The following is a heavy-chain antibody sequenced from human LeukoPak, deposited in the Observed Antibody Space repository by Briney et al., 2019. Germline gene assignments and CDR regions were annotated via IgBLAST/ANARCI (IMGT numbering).Heavy chain of an antibody. Sequence: PGGSLRLSCAASGFTFSSYAMSWVRQAPGKGLEWVSYISSSGSTIYYADSVKGRFTISRDNAKNSLYLQMNSLRAEDTAVYYCARAGDYDFWSGSYWGQGTLVTVSS. J-gene: IGHJ4*02. CDR1: GFTFSSYA. D-gene: IGHD3-3*01. CDR3: ARAGDYDFWSGSY. V-gene: IGHV3-48*04. CDR2: ISSSGSTI.